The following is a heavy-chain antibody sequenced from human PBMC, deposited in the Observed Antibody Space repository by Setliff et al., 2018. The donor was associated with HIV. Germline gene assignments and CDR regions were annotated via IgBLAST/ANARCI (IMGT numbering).Heavy chain of an antibody. CDR1: GDSVNDRSYF. J-gene: IGHJ4*02. CDR2: FYYNGGS. V-gene: IGHV4-39*07. Sequence: SETLSLTCTVSGDSVNDRSYFWGWIRQPPGKGLEWIGTFYYNGGSRYNPSLKSRVTMSLDTSKNQFSLNLNSVTAADAAVYFCARAREGWKPFAFDYWGQGTLVTVSS. CDR3: ARAREGWKPFAFDY. D-gene: IGHD1-1*01.